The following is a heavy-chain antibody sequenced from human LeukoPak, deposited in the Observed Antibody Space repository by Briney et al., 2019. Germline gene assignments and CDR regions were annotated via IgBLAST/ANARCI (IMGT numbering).Heavy chain of an antibody. J-gene: IGHJ6*02. Sequence: GGSLRLSCAASGFTFSSYAMSWVRQAPGKGLEWVSAISGSVGSTYYADSVKGRFTISRDNSKNTLYLQMNSLRAEDTAVYYCAKDLGYRYGKDYSYGMDVWGQGTTVTVSS. CDR3: AKDLGYRYGKDYSYGMDV. D-gene: IGHD5-18*01. CDR1: GFTFSSYA. V-gene: IGHV3-23*01. CDR2: ISGSVGST.